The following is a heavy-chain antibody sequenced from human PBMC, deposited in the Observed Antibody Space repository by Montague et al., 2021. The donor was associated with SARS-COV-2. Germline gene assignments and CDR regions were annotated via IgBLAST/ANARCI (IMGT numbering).Heavy chain of an antibody. CDR3: TSGEGNYGWRSYFDS. V-gene: IGHV4-59*12. J-gene: IGHJ4*02. CDR1: GDSIRTNY. Sequence: SETLSLTCTVSGDSIRTNYWSWIRQPPGKGLEWIGYVDNSDNTDYNPSLKSRVTISLDTSKKQFSLKLNSVTSADTAVYYCTSGEGNYGWRSYFDSWGQGTLVTVSS. D-gene: IGHD3-10*01. CDR2: VDNSDNT.